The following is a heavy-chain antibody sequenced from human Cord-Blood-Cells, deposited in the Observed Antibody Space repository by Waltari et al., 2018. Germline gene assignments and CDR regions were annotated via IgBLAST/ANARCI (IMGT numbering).Heavy chain of an antibody. J-gene: IGHJ4*02. V-gene: IGHV3-30*18. Sequence: QVQLVESGGGVVQPGRSLRLSCAASGFTFSSYGMHWVRQAPGKGVGVVAVISYDGSNKYYADSVKGRFTISRDNSKNTLYLQMNSLRAEDTAVYYCAKDLDDWGQGTLVTVSS. CDR2: ISYDGSNK. CDR1: GFTFSSYG. CDR3: AKDLDD.